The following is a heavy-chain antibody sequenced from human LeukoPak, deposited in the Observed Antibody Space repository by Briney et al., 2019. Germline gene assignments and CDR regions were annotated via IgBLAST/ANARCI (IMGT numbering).Heavy chain of an antibody. D-gene: IGHD2-2*01. J-gene: IGHJ5*02. CDR3: ARTLGCSSTSCKGWFDP. V-gene: IGHV1-8*03. Sequence: ASVKVSCKASGYTFTSYDINWVRQATGQGLEWMGWMNPNSGNIGYAQKFQGRVTITRNTSISTAYMELSSLRSEDTAVYYCARTLGCSSTSCKGWFDPWGQGTLVTVSS. CDR1: GYTFTSYD. CDR2: MNPNSGNI.